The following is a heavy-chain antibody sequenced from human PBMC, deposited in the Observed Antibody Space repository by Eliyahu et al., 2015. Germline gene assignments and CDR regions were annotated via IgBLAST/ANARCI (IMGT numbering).Heavy chain of an antibody. J-gene: IGHJ4*02. CDR1: GVSISRSTYY. D-gene: IGHD6-19*01. CDR2: IYSSGIT. Sequence: QLQLQESGPGLVKLSETLSLTCSVSGVSISRSTYYXGWIRQPPGKGLECIGIIYSSGITFYNPSLRSRVTMSIDTSKNQFSLNLSSVTATDTAVYYCVRRRTVPGPDYWGQGTLVTVSS. CDR3: VRRRTVPGPDY. V-gene: IGHV4-39*01.